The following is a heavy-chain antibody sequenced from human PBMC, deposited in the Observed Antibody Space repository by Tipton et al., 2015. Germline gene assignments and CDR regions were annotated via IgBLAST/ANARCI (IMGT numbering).Heavy chain of an antibody. J-gene: IGHJ6*02. CDR1: GGSISNNY. D-gene: IGHD2-15*01. CDR3: ARAPVVAATPEYPYYYYGMDV. V-gene: IGHV4-34*01. CDR2: INHSDST. Sequence: TLSLTCTVSGGSISNNYWGWIRQPPGKGLEWIGEINHSDSTNYNPSRKSPVTISVDTSKNQFSLKLSSVTAADTAVYYCARAPVVAATPEYPYYYYGMDVWGQGTTVTVSS.